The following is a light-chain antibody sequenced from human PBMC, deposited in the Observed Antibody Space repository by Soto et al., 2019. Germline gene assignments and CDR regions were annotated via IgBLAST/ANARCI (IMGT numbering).Light chain of an antibody. CDR3: QQYNNWWT. CDR1: QSVSSN. CDR2: GAS. V-gene: IGKV3-15*01. Sequence: EIVTTQPPATLSASPGARATPSCRASQSVSSNLAWYQQKPGQAPRLLIYGASTRATGIPARFSGSGSGTEFTLTISSLQSEDFAVYYCQQYNNWWTFGQGTKVDIK. J-gene: IGKJ1*01.